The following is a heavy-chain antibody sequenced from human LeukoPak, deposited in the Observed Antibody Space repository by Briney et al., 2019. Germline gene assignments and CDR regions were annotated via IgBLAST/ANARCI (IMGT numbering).Heavy chain of an antibody. CDR2: ISGSGGST. D-gene: IGHD6-13*01. CDR1: GFTFTSYA. CDR3: AKDISAAAGTGRLDY. Sequence: GGSLRLSCAASGFTFTSYAMGWVRQAPGKGLEWVSAISGSGGSTYYADSVKGRFTFSRDTSKNTLYLQMNSLRAEDTAVYYCAKDISAAAGTGRLDYWGQGTLVTVSS. J-gene: IGHJ4*02. V-gene: IGHV3-23*01.